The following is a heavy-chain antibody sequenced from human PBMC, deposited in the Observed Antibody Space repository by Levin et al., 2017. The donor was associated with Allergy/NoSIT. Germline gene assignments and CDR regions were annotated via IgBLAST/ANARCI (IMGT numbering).Heavy chain of an antibody. V-gene: IGHV4-30-4*01. D-gene: IGHD1-20*01. J-gene: IGHJ6*03. CDR1: GGSISSGDNY. CDR2: IYYSGGT. Sequence: SQTLSLTCSVSGGSISSGDNYWSWLRQPPGKGLESIGYIYYSGGTYYNPSLKSRVTISVDTSKNQFSLTLSSVTAADTAVYYCARVSGITADSGYDYYMDVWGKGTTVTVS. CDR3: ARVSGITADSGYDYYMDV.